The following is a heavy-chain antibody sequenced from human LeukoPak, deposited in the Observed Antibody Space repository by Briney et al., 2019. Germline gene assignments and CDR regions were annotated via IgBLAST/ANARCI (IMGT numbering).Heavy chain of an antibody. V-gene: IGHV1-2*02. Sequence: ASVTVSCKASGYTFTGYYMHWVRQAPGQGLEWMGWINPNSGGTNYAQKFQGGVTMTRDTSISTAYMELSRLKSDDTAVYYCARALSVTYYSFHYWGQGTLVTVSS. CDR3: ARALSVTYYSFHY. CDR2: INPNSGGT. D-gene: IGHD3-10*01. CDR1: GYTFTGYY. J-gene: IGHJ4*02.